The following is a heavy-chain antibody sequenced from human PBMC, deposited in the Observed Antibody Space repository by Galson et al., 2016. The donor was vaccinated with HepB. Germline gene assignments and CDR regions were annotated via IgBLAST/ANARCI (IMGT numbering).Heavy chain of an antibody. J-gene: IGHJ6*02. CDR3: ASPRYDFWRRGMDV. CDR1: GFTFKAYY. V-gene: IGHV3-11*03. Sequence: SLRLSCAVSGFTFKAYYMTWVRQAPGKGLEWISFISNDGSSTDYAHSVKGRFTISRDNAKNSLYLQMNSLRAEDTAVDYCASPRYDFWRRGMDVWGQGTTVTVSS. D-gene: IGHD3-3*01. CDR2: ISNDGSST.